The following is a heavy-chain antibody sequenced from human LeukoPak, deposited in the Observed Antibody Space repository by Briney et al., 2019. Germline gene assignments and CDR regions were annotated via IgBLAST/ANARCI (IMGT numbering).Heavy chain of an antibody. Sequence: PSETLSLTCTVSGASIRSHYWSWIRQPPGKGLEWIGYMYYSGNSNYNPALKSRVTISVDTSKNQFSLKLSSVTAADTAVYYCVGTGTTRPDYWGQGTLVTVSS. V-gene: IGHV4-59*08. CDR1: GASIRSHY. CDR2: MYYSGNS. D-gene: IGHD1-7*01. J-gene: IGHJ4*02. CDR3: VGTGTTRPDY.